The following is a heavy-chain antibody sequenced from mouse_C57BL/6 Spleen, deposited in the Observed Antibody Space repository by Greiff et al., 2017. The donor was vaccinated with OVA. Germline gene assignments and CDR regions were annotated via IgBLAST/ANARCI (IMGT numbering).Heavy chain of an antibody. J-gene: IGHJ4*01. Sequence: EVKLVESGGGLVKPGGSLKLSCAASGFTFSSYAMSWVRQTPEKRLEWVATISDGGSYTYYPDNVKGRFTISRDNAKNNLYLQMSQLKSEDTAMYYCAREDPPYYYGSSPYYAMDYWGQGTSVTVSS. CDR2: ISDGGSYT. CDR3: AREDPPYYYGSSPYYAMDY. V-gene: IGHV5-4*01. D-gene: IGHD1-1*01. CDR1: GFTFSSYA.